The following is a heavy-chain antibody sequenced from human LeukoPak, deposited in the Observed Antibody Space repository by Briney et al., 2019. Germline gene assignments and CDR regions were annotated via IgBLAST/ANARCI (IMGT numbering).Heavy chain of an antibody. CDR1: GCTFISYW. CDR3: ARAEYCGSWYVPGWFDP. Sequence: GWALLLSSAASGCTFISYWFYGWRQPPAREGVEVSGNNNYGRSTNYEHSLKGRFTISIDNPKNKLSLKLNNLTAEDTAVYYCARAEYCGSWYVPGWFDPWGQGTPVTVSS. D-gene: IGHD6-13*01. V-gene: IGHV3-74*01. J-gene: IGHJ5*02. CDR2: NNNYGRST.